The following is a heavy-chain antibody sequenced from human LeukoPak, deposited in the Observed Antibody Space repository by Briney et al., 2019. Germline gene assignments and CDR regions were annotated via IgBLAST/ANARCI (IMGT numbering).Heavy chain of an antibody. V-gene: IGHV4-31*03. CDR3: ARGGFGEFPYYFDF. J-gene: IGHJ4*02. D-gene: IGHD3-10*01. CDR1: GGSISSGGYY. CDR2: IYYSGST. Sequence: SQTLSLTCTVSGGSISSGGYYWSWIRQHPGKGLEWIGYIYYSGSTYYNPSLKSRLTMSIDTSKNQFSLKMNSVTAADSAVYYCARGGFGEFPYYFDFWGQGTLVTVSS.